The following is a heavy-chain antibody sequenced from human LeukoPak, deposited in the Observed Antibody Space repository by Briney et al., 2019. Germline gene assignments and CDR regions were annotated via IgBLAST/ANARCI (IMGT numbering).Heavy chain of an antibody. D-gene: IGHD3-22*01. J-gene: IGHJ2*01. CDR3: ATTYYETTGNLDWYFDL. CDR1: GVTFSSYG. V-gene: IGHV3-30*02. Sequence: AGSLGLSCAASGVTFSSYGMHWVREAAGKGLEWVAFIRYDGSNKYYADSVKGRFTISRDTSKNTLYQQMRSLRDENTVVYYSATTYYETTGNLDWYFDLWGRGTLVTVSS. CDR2: IRYDGSNK.